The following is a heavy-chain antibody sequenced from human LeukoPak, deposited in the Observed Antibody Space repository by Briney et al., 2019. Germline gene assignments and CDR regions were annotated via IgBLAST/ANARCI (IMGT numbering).Heavy chain of an antibody. Sequence: GGSLRLSCAASGFTFSSYAMHWVRQAPGKGLEWVAVISYDGSNKYYADSVKGRFTISRDNSKNTLYLQMNSLRAEDTAVYYCAREEYSYGNTAFDIWGQGTMVTVSS. D-gene: IGHD5-18*01. CDR1: GFTFSSYA. CDR3: AREEYSYGNTAFDI. CDR2: ISYDGSNK. V-gene: IGHV3-30-3*01. J-gene: IGHJ3*02.